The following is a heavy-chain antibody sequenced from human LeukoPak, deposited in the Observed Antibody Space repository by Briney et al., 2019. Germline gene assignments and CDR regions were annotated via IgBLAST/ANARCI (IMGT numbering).Heavy chain of an antibody. Sequence: ASVKVSCKASGGTFSSYAISWVRQAPGQGLEWMGGIIPIFGTANYAQKFQGRVTITTDESTSTAYMELSSLRSDDTAVYYCARPVGYGDARALDAFDIWGQGTMVTVSS. D-gene: IGHD4-17*01. CDR2: IIPIFGTA. CDR1: GGTFSSYA. CDR3: ARPVGYGDARALDAFDI. J-gene: IGHJ3*02. V-gene: IGHV1-69*05.